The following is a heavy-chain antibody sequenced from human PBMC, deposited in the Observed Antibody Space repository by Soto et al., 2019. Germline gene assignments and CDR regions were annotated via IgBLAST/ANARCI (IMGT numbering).Heavy chain of an antibody. CDR1: GFTFSSYG. CDR3: AKDFFVIPNYSSSPQFDY. J-gene: IGHJ4*02. Sequence: PGGSLSLSCAASGFTFSSYGMHWVRQAPGKGLEWVAVISYDGSNKYYADSVKGRFTISRDNSKNTLYLQMNSLRAEDTAVYYCAKDFFVIPNYSSSPQFDYWGQGTLVTAPQ. V-gene: IGHV3-30*18. D-gene: IGHD6-13*01. CDR2: ISYDGSNK.